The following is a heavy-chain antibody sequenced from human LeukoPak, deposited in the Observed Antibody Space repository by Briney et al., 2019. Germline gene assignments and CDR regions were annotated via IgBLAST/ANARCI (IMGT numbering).Heavy chain of an antibody. CDR2: IYSGGST. J-gene: IGHJ4*02. CDR1: GFTVSSNY. CDR3: AREETLVGLDY. V-gene: IGHV3-66*01. Sequence: GGSLRLSCAASGFTVSSNYMSWVRQAPGKGLEWVSVIYSGGSTYHADSVKGRFTISRDNSKNTLYLQMNSLRAEDTAVYYCAREETLVGLDYWGQGTLVTVSS. D-gene: IGHD1-26*01.